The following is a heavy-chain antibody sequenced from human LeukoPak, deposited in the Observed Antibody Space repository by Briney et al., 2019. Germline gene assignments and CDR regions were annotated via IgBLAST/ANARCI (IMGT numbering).Heavy chain of an antibody. J-gene: IGHJ5*02. CDR2: FYYSGST. CDR3: ARAGIAVAGMGVDP. D-gene: IGHD6-13*01. CDR1: GPSISGGGYY. Sequence: SQSLSLTCTVSGPSISGGGYYWSWIRQHPGKGLEGIGYFYYSGSTYYNPSLKRRVILSVDMSKNQFSLKLSSVTAADTAVYYCARAGIAVAGMGVDPWGQGTLVSVSS. V-gene: IGHV4-31*03.